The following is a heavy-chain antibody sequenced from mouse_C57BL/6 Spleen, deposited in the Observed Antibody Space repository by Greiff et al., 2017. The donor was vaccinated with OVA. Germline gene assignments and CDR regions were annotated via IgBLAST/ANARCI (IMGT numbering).Heavy chain of an antibody. CDR2: IDPSDSYT. V-gene: IGHV1-50*01. CDR3: ARWEDDYYGSSLRYYAMDY. D-gene: IGHD1-1*01. J-gene: IGHJ4*01. Sequence: QVQLKQPGAELVKPGASVKLSCKASGYTFTSYWMQWVKQRPGQGLEWIGEIDPSDSYTNYNQKFKGKATLTVDTSSSTAYMQLSSLTSEDSAVYYCARWEDDYYGSSLRYYAMDYWGQGTSVTVSS. CDR1: GYTFTSYW.